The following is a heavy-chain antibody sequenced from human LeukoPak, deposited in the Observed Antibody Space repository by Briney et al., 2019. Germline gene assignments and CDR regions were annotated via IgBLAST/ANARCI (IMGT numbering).Heavy chain of an antibody. J-gene: IGHJ6*03. CDR2: IIPIFGTA. V-gene: IGHV1-69*01. Sequence: SVKVSCKASGGTFSSYAISWVRQAPGQGLEWMGGIIPIFGTANYAQKFQGRVTITADESTSTAYMELSSLRSEDTAVYYCARDGRSWSGYFHQPYYYYMDVWGKGTTVTVSS. CDR3: ARDGRSWSGYFHQPYYYYMDV. CDR1: GGTFSSYA. D-gene: IGHD3-3*01.